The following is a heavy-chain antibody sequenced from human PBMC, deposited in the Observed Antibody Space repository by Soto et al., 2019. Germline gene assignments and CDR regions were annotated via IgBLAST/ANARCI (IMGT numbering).Heavy chain of an antibody. CDR2: ISASGGGT. D-gene: IGHD2-15*01. CDR3: AKDGRVIRDCSGGSCSETGQFDY. J-gene: IGHJ4*02. V-gene: IGHV3-23*01. Sequence: GGSLRLSCAASGFTFSNYAMNWVRQAPGKGLEWVSAISASGGGTYYADAVKGRFTISRDNSKKTLSLQMNSLGAEDTAVYYCAKDGRVIRDCSGGSCSETGQFDYWGQGTLVTVSS. CDR1: GFTFSNYA.